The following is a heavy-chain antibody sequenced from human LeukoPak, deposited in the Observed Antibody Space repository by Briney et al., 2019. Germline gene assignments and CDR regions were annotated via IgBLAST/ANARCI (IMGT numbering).Heavy chain of an antibody. J-gene: IGHJ3*02. Sequence: PSETLSLTCAINGGSFSVYQWSWIRQPPGKGLEWIGEIDHSGSTNYNPSLKSRVTISVDTSKNQFSLKLTSVTAADTAVYYCARRRGGQFDWLLYVGEAFDIWGQGTMVTVSS. CDR3: ARRRGGQFDWLLYVGEAFDI. CDR1: GGSFSVYQ. D-gene: IGHD3-9*01. CDR2: IDHSGST. V-gene: IGHV4-34*01.